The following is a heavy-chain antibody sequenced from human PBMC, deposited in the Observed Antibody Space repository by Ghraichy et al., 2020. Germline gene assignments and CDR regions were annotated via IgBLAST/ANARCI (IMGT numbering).Heavy chain of an antibody. Sequence: GESLNISCAASGFTFGISDMTWVRQAPGEGLEWVSGIRGSADWSGDRTCYTDSVKGRFTISRDDSKNTLYLQMNSLRVEDTAMYFCAKVDVTGINCRGYLRYWGQGALVTVSS. D-gene: IGHD2-8*02. CDR2: IRGSADWSGDRT. CDR1: GFTFGISD. V-gene: IGHV3-23*01. J-gene: IGHJ4*02. CDR3: AKVDVTGINCRGYLRY.